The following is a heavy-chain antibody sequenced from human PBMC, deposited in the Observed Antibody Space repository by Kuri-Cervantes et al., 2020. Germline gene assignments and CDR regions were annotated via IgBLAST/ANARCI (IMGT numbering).Heavy chain of an antibody. CDR1: GFTFSSYW. D-gene: IGHD5-24*01. J-gene: IGHJ6*02. CDR2: IYSGGST. V-gene: IGHV3-53*01. CDR3: AREPPPQQLRRNYYYGMDV. Sequence: GGSLRLSCAASGFTFSSYWMSWVRQAPGKGLEWVSVIYSGGSTYYADSVKGRFTISRDNSKNTLYLQMNSLRAEDTAVYYCAREPPPQQLRRNYYYGMDVWGQGTTVTVSS.